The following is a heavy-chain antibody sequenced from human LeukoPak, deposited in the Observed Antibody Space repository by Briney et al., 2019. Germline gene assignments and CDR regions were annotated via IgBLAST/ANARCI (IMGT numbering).Heavy chain of an antibody. V-gene: IGHV5-51*01. CDR1: GYDFSTKW. CDR2: IYPLDSIT. D-gene: IGHD4-17*01. Sequence: GESLKISCQTSGYDFSTKWIGWVLQMPGKGLEWMGIIYPLDSITRYSPSFQGHVSISADTSISTAYLQWTSLKPSDTAIYYCARLAPDYADYWFDPWGQGTLVTVSS. CDR3: ARLAPDYADYWFDP. J-gene: IGHJ5*02.